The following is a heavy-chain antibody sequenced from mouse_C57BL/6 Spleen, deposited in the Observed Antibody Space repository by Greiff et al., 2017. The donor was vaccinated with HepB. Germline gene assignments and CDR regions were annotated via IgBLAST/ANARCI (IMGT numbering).Heavy chain of an antibody. CDR1: GFTFSDYG. Sequence: DVKLVESGGGLVKPGGSLKLSCAASGFTFSDYGMHWVRQAPEKGLEWVAYISSGSSTIYYADTVKGRFTISRDNAKNTLFLQMTSLRSEDTAMYYCARLGWFYFDYWGQGTTLTVSS. CDR3: ARLGWFYFDY. V-gene: IGHV5-17*01. CDR2: ISSGSSTI. D-gene: IGHD2-2*01. J-gene: IGHJ2*01.